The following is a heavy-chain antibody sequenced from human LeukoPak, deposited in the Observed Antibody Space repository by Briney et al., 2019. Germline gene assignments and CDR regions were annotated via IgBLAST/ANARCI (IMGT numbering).Heavy chain of an antibody. CDR3: ARDEARGCSSTSCYTAHYYYYGMDV. CDR1: RFTFSSYA. V-gene: IGHV3-23*01. Sequence: GRSLRLSCAASRFTFSSYAMSWVRQAPGKGLEWVSGICGNSGSTYYADSVKGRFTISRDNAKNSLYLQMNSLRDEDTAVYYCARDEARGCSSTSCYTAHYYYYGMDVWGQGTTVTVSS. CDR2: ICGNSGST. J-gene: IGHJ6*02. D-gene: IGHD2-2*02.